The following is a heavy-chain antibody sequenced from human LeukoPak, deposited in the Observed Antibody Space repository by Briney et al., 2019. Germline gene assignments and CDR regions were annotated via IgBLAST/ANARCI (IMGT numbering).Heavy chain of an antibody. D-gene: IGHD5/OR15-5a*01. CDR1: GGSISSDSYY. Sequence: SETLSLTCTVSGGSISSDSYYWSWIRQPAGKGLEWIGRIYASGTTDYNPSLKSRVTISVDTSKNQFSLRLSSVTAADTAVYYCTRSVYIWGQGTMVTVSS. V-gene: IGHV4-61*02. J-gene: IGHJ3*02. CDR3: TRSVYI. CDR2: IYASGTT.